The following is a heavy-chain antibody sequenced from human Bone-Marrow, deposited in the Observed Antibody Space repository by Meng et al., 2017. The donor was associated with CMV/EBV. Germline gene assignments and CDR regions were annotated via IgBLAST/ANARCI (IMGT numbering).Heavy chain of an antibody. CDR3: ARGGHSSGWYPP. J-gene: IGHJ5*02. Sequence: GGSLRLSFAASGFTCSRYWMSWVRQAPGKGLEWVANIKQDGSEKYYVDSVKGRFTISRDNAKNSLYLQMNSLRAEDRAVYYCARGGHSSGWYPPWGQGTLVTVSS. CDR2: IKQDGSEK. CDR1: GFTCSRYW. V-gene: IGHV3-7*01. D-gene: IGHD6-19*01.